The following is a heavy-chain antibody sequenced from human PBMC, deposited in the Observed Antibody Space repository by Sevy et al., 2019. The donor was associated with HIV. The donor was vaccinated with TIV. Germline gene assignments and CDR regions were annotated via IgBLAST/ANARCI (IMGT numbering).Heavy chain of an antibody. Sequence: SETLSLTCTVSGGSISSYYWSWIRQPPGKGLEWIGYIYYSGSTNYNPSLKSRVTISVDTSKNQFSLKLSSVTAADTAVYYCAGARGYSYDRRSEYYYYGMDVWGQGTTVTVSS. D-gene: IGHD5-18*01. V-gene: IGHV4-59*13. CDR3: AGARGYSYDRRSEYYYYGMDV. CDR1: GGSISSYY. J-gene: IGHJ6*02. CDR2: IYYSGST.